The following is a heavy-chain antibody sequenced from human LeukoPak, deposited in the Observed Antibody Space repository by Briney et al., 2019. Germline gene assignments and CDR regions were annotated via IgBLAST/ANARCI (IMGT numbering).Heavy chain of an antibody. D-gene: IGHD4-23*01. CDR3: AAHVGNAGDFGY. CDR2: IKQDGSEK. J-gene: IGHJ4*02. V-gene: IGHV3-7*01. CDR1: GFTFSSYW. Sequence: GGSLRLSCAASGFTFSSYWRTWVRQAPGKGLEWVANIKQDGSEKYYVDSVKGRFTISRDNAKNSLYLQMNSLRAVDTAVYYCAAHVGNAGDFGYWGQGTLVAVSS.